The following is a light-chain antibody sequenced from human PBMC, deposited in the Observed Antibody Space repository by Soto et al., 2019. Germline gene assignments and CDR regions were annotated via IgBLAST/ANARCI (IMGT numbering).Light chain of an antibody. Sequence: EIVLTQSPATLSLSPGERATISCRASQSVSSYLAWYHHKPGQAPRLLIYDASNRATGIPARFSGSGSGTDCPLSVSSLEPEDFAVYYCQQRSNWPPAIAFGQGARLEIK. CDR2: DAS. V-gene: IGKV3-11*01. CDR3: QQRSNWPPAIA. CDR1: QSVSSY. J-gene: IGKJ5*01.